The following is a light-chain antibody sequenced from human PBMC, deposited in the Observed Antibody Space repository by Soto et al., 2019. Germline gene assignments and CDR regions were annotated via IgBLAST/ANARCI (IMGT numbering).Light chain of an antibody. Sequence: EIVLTQSPGTLSLSPGERATLSCRASQSVSSTSLAWYQHKPGQAPRLLIYGASSRATGIPDRSSGSGSGTDFTLTISRLEPEDFAVYFCQQYGSSPMTFGQGTRLEIK. V-gene: IGKV3-20*01. CDR1: QSVSSTS. CDR2: GAS. CDR3: QQYGSSPMT. J-gene: IGKJ5*01.